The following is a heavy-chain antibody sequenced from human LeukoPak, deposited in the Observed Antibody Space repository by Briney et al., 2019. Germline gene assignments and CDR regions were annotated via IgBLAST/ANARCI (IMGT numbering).Heavy chain of an antibody. J-gene: IGHJ4*02. Sequence: PSETLSLTCAVYGGSFSGYYWSWIRQPPGKGLEWIGEINHSGSTNYNPSLKSRVTISVDTSKNQFSLKLSSVTAADTAVYYCVRGLDDYIWGSYRYTRTIPFDYWGQGTLVTVSS. CDR3: VRGLDDYIWGSYRYTRTIPFDY. V-gene: IGHV4-34*01. D-gene: IGHD3-16*02. CDR1: GGSFSGYY. CDR2: INHSGST.